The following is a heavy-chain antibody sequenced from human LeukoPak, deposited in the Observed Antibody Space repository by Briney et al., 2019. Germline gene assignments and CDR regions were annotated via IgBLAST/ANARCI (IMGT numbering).Heavy chain of an antibody. CDR3: ARAGWIITSGIDY. J-gene: IGHJ4*02. Sequence: SETLSLTCGVSGYSISRGYYWAWFRQHPGEELLWFGTIYPTGSTYSTPSLGSRVTISVKTSKNEFSLNLTSVTAADTAVYYCARAGWIITSGIDYWGQGALVTVSS. D-gene: IGHD3-10*01. CDR1: GYSISRGYY. V-gene: IGHV4-38-2*01. CDR2: IYPTGST.